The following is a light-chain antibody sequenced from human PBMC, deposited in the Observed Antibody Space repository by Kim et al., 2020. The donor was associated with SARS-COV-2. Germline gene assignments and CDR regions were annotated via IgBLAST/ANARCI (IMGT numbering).Light chain of an antibody. CDR2: AAS. J-gene: IGKJ4*01. CDR1: QGITNH. V-gene: IGKV1-16*02. Sequence: DIQMTQSPSSLSASIGDRVTITCRASQGITNHLAWFQQRPGKAPKPLIYAASNLQSGVPSKFSGSGSGTDFTLTIASLQPEDFATYYCQQYNSYPLTFGWGTKVDIK. CDR3: QQYNSYPLT.